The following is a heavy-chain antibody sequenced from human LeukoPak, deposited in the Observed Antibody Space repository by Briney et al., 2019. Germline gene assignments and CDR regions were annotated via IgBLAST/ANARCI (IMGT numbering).Heavy chain of an antibody. Sequence: GGSLRLSCAASGFTFSSYGMNWVRRAPGKGLEWVSYISSSSSIYYADSVKGRFTISRDNAKNSLYLQMNSLRAEDTAVYYCAYGFDCWGQGTLVTVSS. V-gene: IGHV3-48*04. CDR1: GFTFSSYG. D-gene: IGHD3-16*01. J-gene: IGHJ5*01. CDR2: ISSSSSI. CDR3: AYGFDC.